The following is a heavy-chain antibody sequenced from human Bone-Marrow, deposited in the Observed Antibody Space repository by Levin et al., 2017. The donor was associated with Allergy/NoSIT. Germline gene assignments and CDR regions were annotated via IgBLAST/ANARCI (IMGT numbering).Heavy chain of an antibody. CDR2: IDPDDSHT. J-gene: IGHJ6*03. CDR3: ARRADTSYYSYYMDV. CDR1: GYRFTGYF. Sequence: GESLKISCKASGYRFTGYFITWVRQTPGKGLEWMGRIDPDDSHTAYSPSFQGHVTISADRSTNTAYLQWSSLKASDTAVYFCARRADTSYYSYYMDVWGKGTTVTVSS. V-gene: IGHV5-10-1*01. D-gene: IGHD3-10*01.